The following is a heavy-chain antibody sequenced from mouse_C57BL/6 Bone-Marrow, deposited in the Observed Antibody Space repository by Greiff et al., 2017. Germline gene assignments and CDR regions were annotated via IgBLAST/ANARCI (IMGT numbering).Heavy chain of an antibody. CDR3: AREAWLRRFDY. J-gene: IGHJ2*01. D-gene: IGHD2-2*01. Sequence: VQLQQPGAELVKPGASVKLSCKASGYTFTSYWMHWVKQRPGQGLEWIGMIHPNSGSTNYNEKFKSKATLTVDKSSSTAYMQLSSLTSEDSAVYYCAREAWLRRFDYWGQGTTLTVSS. CDR2: IHPNSGST. V-gene: IGHV1-64*01. CDR1: GYTFTSYW.